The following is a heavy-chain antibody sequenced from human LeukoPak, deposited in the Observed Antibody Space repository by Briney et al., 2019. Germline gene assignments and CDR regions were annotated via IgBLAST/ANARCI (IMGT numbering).Heavy chain of an antibody. J-gene: IGHJ6*03. CDR3: ARLRVDTAMAFYYYYYMDV. Sequence: PSETLSLTCTVSGGSISSSSYYWGWIRQPPGKGLEWIGSIYYSGSTYYNPSLKSRVTISVDTSKNQFSLKLSSVTAADTAVYYCARLRVDTAMAFYYYYYMDVWGKGTTVTVSS. CDR2: IYYSGST. CDR1: GGSISSSSYY. D-gene: IGHD5-18*01. V-gene: IGHV4-39*07.